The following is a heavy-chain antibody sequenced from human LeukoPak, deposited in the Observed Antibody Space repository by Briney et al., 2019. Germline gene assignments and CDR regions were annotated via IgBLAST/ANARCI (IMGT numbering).Heavy chain of an antibody. J-gene: IGHJ4*02. D-gene: IGHD6-19*01. V-gene: IGHV4-61*02. Sequence: PSQTLSLTCTVSGGSISSGSYYWSWIRQPAGKGLEWIGRIYTSGSTNYNPSLKSRVTISVDTSKNQFSLKLSSVTAADTAVYHCARSSGYSSGWYRVQHDYWGQGTLVTVSS. CDR2: IYTSGST. CDR1: GGSISSGSYY. CDR3: ARSSGYSSGWYRVQHDY.